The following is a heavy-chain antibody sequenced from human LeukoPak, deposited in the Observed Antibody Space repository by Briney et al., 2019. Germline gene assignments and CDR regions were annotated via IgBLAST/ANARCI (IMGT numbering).Heavy chain of an antibody. CDR2: IKQDGSEK. J-gene: IGHJ4*02. D-gene: IGHD1-7*01. CDR1: GFSFSSYW. V-gene: IGHV3-7*01. Sequence: GGSLRLSCVASGFSFSSYWMGWVRQAPGKGLEWLANIKQDGSEKDYVDSVKGRFIISRDNAKNSLFLQINSLRAEDTAVYYCAKTTYYFDSWGPGTLVTVSS. CDR3: AKTTYYFDS.